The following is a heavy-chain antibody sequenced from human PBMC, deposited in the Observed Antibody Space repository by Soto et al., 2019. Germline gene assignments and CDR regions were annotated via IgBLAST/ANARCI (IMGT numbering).Heavy chain of an antibody. CDR1: GYTFTSYD. CDR3: ARRDCSGGSCSPIYNDY. J-gene: IGHJ4*02. Sequence: ASVKVSCKASGYTFTSYDINWVRQATGQGLEWMGWMNPNSGNTGYAQKFQGRVTMTRNTSISTAYMELSSLRSEDTAVYYCARRDCSGGSCSPIYNDYWGQGTLVTVSS. V-gene: IGHV1-8*01. CDR2: MNPNSGNT. D-gene: IGHD2-15*01.